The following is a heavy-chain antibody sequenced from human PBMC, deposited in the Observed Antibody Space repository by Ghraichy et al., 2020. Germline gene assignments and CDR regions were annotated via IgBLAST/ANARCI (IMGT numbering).Heavy chain of an antibody. CDR2: IYYSGST. V-gene: IGHV4-59*08. CDR1: GGSISSYY. J-gene: IGHJ2*01. D-gene: IGHD3-10*01. Sequence: SETLSLTCTVSGGSISSYYWSWIRQPPGKGLEWIGYIYYSGSTNYNPSLKSRVTISVDTSKNQFSLKLSSVTAADTAVYYCARTLLGVRGVIMSRAFWYFDLWGRGTLFTVSS. CDR3: ARTLLGVRGVIMSRAFWYFDL.